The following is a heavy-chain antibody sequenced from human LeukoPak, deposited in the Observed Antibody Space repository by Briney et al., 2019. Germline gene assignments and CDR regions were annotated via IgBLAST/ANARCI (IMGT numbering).Heavy chain of an antibody. CDR2: IYPGDSDT. J-gene: IGHJ5*02. CDR1: GYSFTSYW. CDR3: ARQNCSSTSCYGWFDP. D-gene: IGHD2-2*01. V-gene: IGHV5-51*01. Sequence: GESLKISCQASGYSFTSYWIGWVRQMPGKGLEWMGIIYPGDSDTRYSLSFQGQVTISADKSISTAYPQWSSLKASDTAMYYCARQNCSSTSCYGWFDPWGQGTLVTVSS.